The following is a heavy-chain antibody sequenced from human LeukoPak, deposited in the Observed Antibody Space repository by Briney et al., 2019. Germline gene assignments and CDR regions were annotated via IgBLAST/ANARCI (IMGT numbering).Heavy chain of an antibody. CDR2: ISGSGGST. CDR1: GFTFSSYA. D-gene: IGHD3-9*01. Sequence: GGSLRVSCAASGFTFSSYAMSWVRQAPGKGLEWVSAISGSGGSTYYADSVKGRFTISRDNSKNTLYLQMNSLRAEDTAVYYCAKTDSANFDWLLYFDYWGQGTLVTVSS. V-gene: IGHV3-23*01. CDR3: AKTDSANFDWLLYFDY. J-gene: IGHJ4*02.